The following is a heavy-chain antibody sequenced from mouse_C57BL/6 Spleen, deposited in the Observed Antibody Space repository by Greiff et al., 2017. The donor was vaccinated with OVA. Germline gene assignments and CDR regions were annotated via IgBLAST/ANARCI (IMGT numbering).Heavy chain of an antibody. Sequence: VQLVESGAELARPGASVKMSCKASGYTFTSYTMHWVKQRPGQGLEWIGYINPSSGYTKYNQKFKDKATLTADKSSSTAYMQLSSLTSEDSAVYYCARKRENYLFDYWGQGTTLTVSS. V-gene: IGHV1-4*01. D-gene: IGHD2-1*01. CDR1: GYTFTSYT. J-gene: IGHJ2*01. CDR2: INPSSGYT. CDR3: ARKRENYLFDY.